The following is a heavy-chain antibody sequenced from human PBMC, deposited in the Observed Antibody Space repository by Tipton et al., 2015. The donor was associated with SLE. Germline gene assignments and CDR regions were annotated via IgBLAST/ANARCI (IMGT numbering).Heavy chain of an antibody. D-gene: IGHD6-19*01. V-gene: IGHV4-59*08. CDR3: AGGWRGAFDI. CDR2: IYYSGNA. CDR1: GGSFSSHY. J-gene: IGHJ3*02. Sequence: TLSLTCTVSGGSFSSHYWSWIRQPPGKGLEWIGYIYYSGNANYNPSLKSRVTISVDTSKNQLSLKLSSVTAADTAVYYCAGGWRGAFDIWGQGTMVTVSS.